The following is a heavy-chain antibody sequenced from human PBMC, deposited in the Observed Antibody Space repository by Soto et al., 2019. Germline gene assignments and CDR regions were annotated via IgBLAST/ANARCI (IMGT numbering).Heavy chain of an antibody. Sequence: PGESLKISCKGSGYRFTSYWIGWVRQMPGKGLEWMGIIYPGDSDTRYNSSFQGQVIISADKSINTAYLQRRSLKASDTAMYYCVRHDDSRGWYYFDYWGQGTLVTVSS. D-gene: IGHD3-22*01. CDR1: GYRFTSYW. V-gene: IGHV5-51*01. CDR2: IYPGDSDT. J-gene: IGHJ4*02. CDR3: VRHDDSRGWYYFDY.